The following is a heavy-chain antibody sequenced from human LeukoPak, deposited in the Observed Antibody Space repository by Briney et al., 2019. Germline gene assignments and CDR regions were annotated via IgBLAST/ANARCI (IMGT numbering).Heavy chain of an antibody. Sequence: GASVKVSCKXSGYTFTSYDINWVRQATGQGLEWMGWMNPNSGNTGYAQKFQGRVTMTRNTSISTAYMELSSLRSEDTAVYYCARCNDFWSGYPNFDYWGQGTLVTVSS. J-gene: IGHJ4*02. V-gene: IGHV1-8*01. CDR2: MNPNSGNT. CDR1: GYTFTSYD. D-gene: IGHD3-3*01. CDR3: ARCNDFWSGYPNFDY.